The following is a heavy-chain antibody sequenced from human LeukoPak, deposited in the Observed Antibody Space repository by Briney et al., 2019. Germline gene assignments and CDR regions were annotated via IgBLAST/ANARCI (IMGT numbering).Heavy chain of an antibody. CDR3: ASYVSAVTSDYFDY. J-gene: IGHJ4*02. CDR1: GGSISSSNW. V-gene: IGHV4-4*02. CDR2: IYHSGSS. Sequence: SETLSLTCAVSGGSISSSNWWSWVRQPPGKGLWWIGEIYHSGSSNYNPSLKSRVTISVDKSKNQISLKLSSVTAADTAVYYCASYVSAVTSDYFDYWGQGTLVTVSS. D-gene: IGHD4-17*01.